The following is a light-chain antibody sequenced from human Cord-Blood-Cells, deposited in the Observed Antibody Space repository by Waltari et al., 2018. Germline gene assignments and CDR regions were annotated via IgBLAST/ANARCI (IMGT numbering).Light chain of an antibody. J-gene: IGLJ2*01. CDR2: EGS. CDR3: CSYAGSSTFVV. V-gene: IGLV2-23*03. CDR1: SSDVGSYNL. Sequence: QSALTQPASVSGSPGQSITISCTGTSSDVGSYNLVSWYQQHPGKAPKLMIYEGSKRPAGVSNRFSGSNAGITASLAISGLQAEDEADYYCCSYAGSSTFVVFGGGTKLTVL.